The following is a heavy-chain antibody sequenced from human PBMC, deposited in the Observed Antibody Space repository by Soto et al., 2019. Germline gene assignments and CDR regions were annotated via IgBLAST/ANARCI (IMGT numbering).Heavy chain of an antibody. CDR2: ISAYNGNT. D-gene: IGHD1-7*01. CDR3: ASQMVLTGTYAHYYGIDV. Sequence: ASVKVSCKASGYTFTSYGISWVRQAPGQGLEWMGWISAYNGNTNYAQKLQGRVTMTTDTSTSTAYMELSSLRSDDTAVYYCASQMVLTGTYAHYYGIDVWGQGTTVTGS. J-gene: IGHJ6*02. CDR1: GYTFTSYG. V-gene: IGHV1-18*01.